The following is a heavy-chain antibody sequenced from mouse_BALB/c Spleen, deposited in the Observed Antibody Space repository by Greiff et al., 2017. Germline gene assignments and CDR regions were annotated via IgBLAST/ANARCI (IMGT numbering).Heavy chain of an antibody. CDR3: ARLTDY. Sequence: EVQGVESGGGLVKPGGSLKLSCAASGFTFSSYAMSWVRQTPEKRLEWVATISSGGSYTYYPDSVKGRFTISRDNAKNTLYLQMSSLRSEDTAMYYCARLTDYWGQGTTLTVSS. CDR2: ISSGGSYT. J-gene: IGHJ2*01. V-gene: IGHV5-9-3*01. CDR1: GFTFSSYA.